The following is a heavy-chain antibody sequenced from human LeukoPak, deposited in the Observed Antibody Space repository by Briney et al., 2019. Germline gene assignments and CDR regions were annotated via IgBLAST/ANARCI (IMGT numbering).Heavy chain of an antibody. CDR1: RFTFSSYS. Sequence: NSGGPLRLSCAASRFTFSSYSMNWVRQAPGKGLEWVSSISSSGSYIYYADSVKGRFTISRDNAKNSLYLQMNSLRAEDTAVYYCAKGVAYSGYDNGFDYWGQGTLVTVSS. CDR3: AKGVAYSGYDNGFDY. J-gene: IGHJ4*02. CDR2: ISSSGSYI. D-gene: IGHD5-12*01. V-gene: IGHV3-21*04.